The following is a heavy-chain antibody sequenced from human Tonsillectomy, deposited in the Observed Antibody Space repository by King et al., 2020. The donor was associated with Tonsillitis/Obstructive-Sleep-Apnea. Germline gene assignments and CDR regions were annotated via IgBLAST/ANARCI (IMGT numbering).Heavy chain of an antibody. CDR3: ARTDTAIVNRLDP. CDR2: IYSNGST. CDR1: GFTVSSHY. V-gene: IGHV3-66*01. Sequence: EVQLVESGGGLVQPGGSLRLSCAASGFTVSSHYMNWVRQAPGKGLEWVAVIYSNGSTYYTDSVKGRFTISRDNSTNTLLLQMNSLRAEDTAVYYCARTDTAIVNRLDPWGQGTLVTVSS. J-gene: IGHJ5*02. D-gene: IGHD5-18*01.